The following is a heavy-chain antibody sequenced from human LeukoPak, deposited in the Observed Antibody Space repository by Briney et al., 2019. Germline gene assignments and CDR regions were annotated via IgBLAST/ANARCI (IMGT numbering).Heavy chain of an antibody. CDR1: GDSISNYY. D-gene: IGHD6-13*01. V-gene: IGHV4-59*08. CDR2: MYYSGST. J-gene: IGHJ4*02. Sequence: SETPSLTCTVSGDSISNYYWSWIRQPPGKGLEWIGYMYYSGSTNYNPSLKSRVAISIDSSKNQFSLMLSSVTAADTALYYCARLAHPYSSTWYFDYWGQGTLVTFSS. CDR3: ARLAHPYSSTWYFDY.